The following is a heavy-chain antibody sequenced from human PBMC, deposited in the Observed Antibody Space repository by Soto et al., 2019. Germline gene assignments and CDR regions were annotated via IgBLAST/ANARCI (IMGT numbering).Heavy chain of an antibody. CDR3: ARGRRDGYNWNFDY. CDR1: GGAILDSTYY. D-gene: IGHD5-12*01. Sequence: SETLSLTCTVSGGAILDSTYYWAWIRQPPGKGLEWIGTIFYSGGTFYTPSLKSRVTMSVDTSKNQFSLKLSSVTAADTAVYYCARGRRDGYNWNFDYWGQGTLVTVSS. J-gene: IGHJ4*02. V-gene: IGHV4-39*07. CDR2: IFYSGGT.